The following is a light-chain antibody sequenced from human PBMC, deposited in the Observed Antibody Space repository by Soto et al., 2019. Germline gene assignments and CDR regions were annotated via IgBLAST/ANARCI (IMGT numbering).Light chain of an antibody. J-gene: IGLJ1*01. V-gene: IGLV1-40*01. CDR2: GNI. CDR1: SSNIGAGYD. CDR3: CSYAGSYTLV. Sequence: QPVLTQPPSVSGAPGQRVTISCTGSSSNIGAGYDVHWYQQLPGTAPKLLIYGNIKRPSGVPDRFSGSKSGTSASLAITGLQAEDEADYYCCSYAGSYTLVFGTGTKLTVL.